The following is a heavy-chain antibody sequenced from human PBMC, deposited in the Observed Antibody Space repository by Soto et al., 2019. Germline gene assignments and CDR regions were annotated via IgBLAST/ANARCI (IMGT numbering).Heavy chain of an antibody. D-gene: IGHD4-17*01. V-gene: IGHV1-69*06. CDR3: ARDNSGSDYGEYFQH. CDR1: GGTFSSYA. Sequence: QVQLVQSGAEVKKPGSSVKVSCKASGGTFSSYAISWVRQAPGQGLEWMGGLIPIFGTANYAQKLQGRVTINADKYTSTAYLELSSLRSEDTAVYYCARDNSGSDYGEYFQHWGQGTLVTVSS. CDR2: LIPIFGTA. J-gene: IGHJ1*01.